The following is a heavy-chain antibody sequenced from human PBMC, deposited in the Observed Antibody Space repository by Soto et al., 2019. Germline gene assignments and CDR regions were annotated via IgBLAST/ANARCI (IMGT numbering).Heavy chain of an antibody. J-gene: IGHJ4*02. CDR1: GFTLSSYT. V-gene: IGHV3-23*01. CDR2: INSGGRT. Sequence: PGWSLRLSCAASGFTLSSYTMTWVRQAPGKGLEWVSGINSGGRTYYADSVKGRFTISRDDSKNTLYLQIISLRAEDTAVYCCAKDLRPDGVWDFDYWGQGTLVTVSS. CDR3: AKDLRPDGVWDFDY. D-gene: IGHD4-17*01.